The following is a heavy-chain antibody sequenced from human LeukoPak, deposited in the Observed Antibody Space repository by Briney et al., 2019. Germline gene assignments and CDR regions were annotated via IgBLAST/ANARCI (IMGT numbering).Heavy chain of an antibody. CDR1: GFTLSRHW. CDR2: AYTDGSTT. J-gene: IGHJ4*02. D-gene: IGHD4-11*01. CDR3: TRDSNLSFDS. V-gene: IGHV3-74*01. Sequence: GGSLRLSCAASGFTLSRHWMHWVRQAPGKGLVWVSVAYTDGSTTFYADSVKGRFTVSRDNAKNTVSLQMNSLRAEDTAVYYCTRDSNLSFDSWGQGTLVTVSS.